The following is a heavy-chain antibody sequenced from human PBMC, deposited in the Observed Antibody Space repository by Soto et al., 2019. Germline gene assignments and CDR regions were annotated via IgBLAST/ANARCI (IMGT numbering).Heavy chain of an antibody. CDR1: GFTFSSYA. V-gene: IGHV3-23*01. D-gene: IGHD2-2*03. J-gene: IGHJ4*02. CDR2: ISGSGDST. Sequence: GGSLRLSCAASGFTFSSYAMSWVRQAPGKGLEWVSVISGSGDSTYYADSVKGRFTISRDNSKNTLYLQMNSLRAEDTAVYYCAKVKVTGYSVFDSWGQGTLVTVSS. CDR3: AKVKVTGYSVFDS.